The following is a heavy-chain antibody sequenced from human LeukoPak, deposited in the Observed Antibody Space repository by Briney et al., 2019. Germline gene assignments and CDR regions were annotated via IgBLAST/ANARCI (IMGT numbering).Heavy chain of an antibody. D-gene: IGHD5-18*01. Sequence: PGGSLRLSCAASGFTFSSYGMHWVRQAPGKGLEWVAFIRYDGSNKYYADSVKGRFTISRDNSKNTLYLQMNSLRAEDTAVYYCARDLNTAMVIEYWGQGTLVTVSS. J-gene: IGHJ4*02. CDR2: IRYDGSNK. V-gene: IGHV3-30*02. CDR3: ARDLNTAMVIEY. CDR1: GFTFSSYG.